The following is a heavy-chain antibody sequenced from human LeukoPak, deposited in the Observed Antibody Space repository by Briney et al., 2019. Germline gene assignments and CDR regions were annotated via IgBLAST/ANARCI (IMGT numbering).Heavy chain of an antibody. CDR2: IKSKTDGGTT. Sequence: GGSLRLSCAASRFTFNTAWMTWVRQAPGKGLEWVGRIKSKTDGGTTDYAAPVKGRLTISRDDSKNTLYLQMNSLRAEDTAVYYCAKDNLLTIAAAEYYFDYWGQGTLVTVSS. CDR3: AKDNLLTIAAAEYYFDY. CDR1: RFTFNTAW. V-gene: IGHV3-15*01. D-gene: IGHD6-13*01. J-gene: IGHJ4*02.